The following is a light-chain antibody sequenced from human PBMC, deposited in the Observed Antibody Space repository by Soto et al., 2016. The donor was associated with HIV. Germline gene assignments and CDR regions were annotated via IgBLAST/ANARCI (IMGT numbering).Light chain of an antibody. CDR1: VLAKKY. V-gene: IGLV3-27*01. J-gene: IGLJ2*01. Sequence: SYELTQPSSVSVSLGQTARITCSGDVLAKKYARWFQQKPGQAPVVVIYKDSERPSGIPERFSGSSSGTTVTLTISGAQVEDEADYYCYSAADKNPLFGGGTKLTVL. CDR2: KDS. CDR3: YSAADKNPL.